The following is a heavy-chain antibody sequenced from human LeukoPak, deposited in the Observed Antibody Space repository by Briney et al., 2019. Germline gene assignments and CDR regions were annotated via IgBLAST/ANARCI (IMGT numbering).Heavy chain of an antibody. D-gene: IGHD6-25*01. J-gene: IGHJ4*02. V-gene: IGHV4-34*01. CDR1: GGSFSGYY. CDR3: ARTDHLGAAVDY. Sequence: SETLSLTCAVYGGSFSGYYWSWIRQPPGKGLEWIGQINHSGSTNYNPSLKSRVTISVDTSKSHFSLKLSSVTAADTAVYYCARTDHLGAAVDYWGQGTLVTVSS. CDR2: INHSGST.